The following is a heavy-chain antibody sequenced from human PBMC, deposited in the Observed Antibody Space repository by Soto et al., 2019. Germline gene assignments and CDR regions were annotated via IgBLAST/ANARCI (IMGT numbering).Heavy chain of an antibody. Sequence: VASVKVSCKVSGYTLTELSMHWVRQAPGKGLEWMGGFDPEDGETIYAQKFQGRVTMTEDTSTDTAYMELSSLRSEDTAVYYCATRSVQVVVLEGFFDIWGQGTMVTVSS. CDR3: ATRSVQVVVLEGFFDI. D-gene: IGHD2-2*01. CDR2: FDPEDGET. V-gene: IGHV1-24*01. CDR1: GYTLTELS. J-gene: IGHJ3*02.